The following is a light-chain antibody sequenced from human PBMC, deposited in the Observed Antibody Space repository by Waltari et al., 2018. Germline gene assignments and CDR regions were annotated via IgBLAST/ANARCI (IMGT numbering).Light chain of an antibody. V-gene: IGLV2-14*03. CDR1: NSDIGPSNY. CDR2: DVT. CDR3: ASYIGSALEL. Sequence: QSALTQPASVSGSPGQSITISCTGTNSDIGPSNYVSWYQQHPGKAPILIIFDVTFRSAGVSHRFSGSKSGNTASLTISGLQAEDEADYFCASYIGSALELFGGGTRLTVL. J-gene: IGLJ3*02.